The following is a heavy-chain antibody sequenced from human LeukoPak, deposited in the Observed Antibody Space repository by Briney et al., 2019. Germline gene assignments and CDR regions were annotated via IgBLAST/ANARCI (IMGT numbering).Heavy chain of an antibody. V-gene: IGHV1-69*13. Sequence: GASVKVSCKASGGTFSSYAISWVRQAPGQGLEWMGGIIPIFGTANYAQKFQGRVTITADESTSTAYMELSSLRSEDTAVYYCASFPDTAMVGPYYYYGMDVWGQGTTVTVSS. CDR2: IIPIFGTA. CDR3: ASFPDTAMVGPYYYYGMDV. D-gene: IGHD5-18*01. J-gene: IGHJ6*02. CDR1: GGTFSSYA.